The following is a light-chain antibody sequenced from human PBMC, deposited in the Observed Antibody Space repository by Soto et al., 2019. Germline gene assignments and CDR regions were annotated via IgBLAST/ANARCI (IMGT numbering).Light chain of an antibody. CDR1: QSVSSN. CDR3: QQYNNWPPIT. J-gene: IGKJ5*01. V-gene: IGKV3-15*01. CDR2: GSS. Sequence: IVMTQSPATLSVSPGERAALSCRASQSVSSNLAWYQQKPGQAPRLLINGSSTRATGIPARFSGSGSGTEFTLTISNLQSEDFAVYYCQQYNNWPPITFGQGTRLEIK.